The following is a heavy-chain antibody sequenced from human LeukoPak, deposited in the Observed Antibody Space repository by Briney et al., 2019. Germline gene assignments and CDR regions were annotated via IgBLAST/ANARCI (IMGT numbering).Heavy chain of an antibody. CDR2: INPNSGGT. V-gene: IGHV1-2*02. CDR3: ARAPGTFDI. Sequence: GASVKVSCKPSRYTFTGYHMYWVRQAPGQGLEWMGWINPNSGGTNYAQKFQDRITMSRDTSISTAYMELSSLRSDDTAVYFCARAPGTFDIWGQGTVVTVSS. J-gene: IGHJ3*02. D-gene: IGHD1-1*01. CDR1: RYTFTGYH.